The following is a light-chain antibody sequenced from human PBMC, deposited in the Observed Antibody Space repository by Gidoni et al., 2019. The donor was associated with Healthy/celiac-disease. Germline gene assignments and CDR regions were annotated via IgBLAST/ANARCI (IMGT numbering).Light chain of an antibody. CDR1: QSISSW. CDR2: KAS. CDR3: KQYNSYSVT. J-gene: IGKJ3*01. Sequence: DIQMTQSPSTLSASVGDRVTITCRASQSISSWLAWYQQKPGKAPKLLIYKASSLESGVPSRLSGSGSGTECTLTISSLQPDDFATYYCKQYNSYSVTFGPGTKVDIK. V-gene: IGKV1-5*03.